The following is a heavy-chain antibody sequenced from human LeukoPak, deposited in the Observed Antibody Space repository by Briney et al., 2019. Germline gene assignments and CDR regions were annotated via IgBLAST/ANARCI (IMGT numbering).Heavy chain of an antibody. J-gene: IGHJ3*02. CDR1: GFTFSSYS. V-gene: IGHV3-21*04. CDR2: ISSSSSYI. CDR3: ARVGWELSDAFDI. D-gene: IGHD1-26*01. Sequence: GGSLRLSCAVSGFTFSSYSMNWVRQAPGKGLEWVSSISSSSSYIYYADSVKGRFTISRDNAKNSLYLQMNSLRAEDTAVYYCARVGWELSDAFDIWGQGTMVTVSS.